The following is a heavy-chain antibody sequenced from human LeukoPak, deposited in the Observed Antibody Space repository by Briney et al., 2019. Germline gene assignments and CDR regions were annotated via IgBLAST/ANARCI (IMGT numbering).Heavy chain of an antibody. V-gene: IGHV4-39*07. CDR1: GGSISGYY. J-gene: IGHJ4*02. CDR3: ARVNTYYYGSGSYGTPKPAPHYFDY. CDR2: IYYSGST. Sequence: PSETLSLTCSVSGGSISGYYWGWIRQPPGKGLEWIGSIYYSGSTYYNPSLKSRVTISVDTSKNQFSLKLSSVTAADTAVYYCARVNTYYYGSGSYGTPKPAPHYFDYWGQGTLVTVSS. D-gene: IGHD3-10*01.